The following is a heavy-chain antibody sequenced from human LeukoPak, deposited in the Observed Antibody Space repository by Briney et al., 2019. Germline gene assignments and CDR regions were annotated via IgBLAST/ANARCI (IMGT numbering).Heavy chain of an antibody. CDR1: GGSISSSSYF. V-gene: IGHV4-39*01. Sequence: SETLSLTCTVSGGSISSSSYFWGWIRQPPEKGLEWIGSIYYSGSSYYNPSLKSRVTISVDTSKNQFSLRLNSVTAADTAVYYCARGPPRYYYDSSGYFTDYWGQGTLVTVSS. J-gene: IGHJ4*02. CDR2: IYYSGSS. D-gene: IGHD3-22*01. CDR3: ARGPPRYYYDSSGYFTDY.